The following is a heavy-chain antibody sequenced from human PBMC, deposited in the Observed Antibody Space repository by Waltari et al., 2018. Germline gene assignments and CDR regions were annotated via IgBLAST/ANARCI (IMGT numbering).Heavy chain of an antibody. CDR1: GGTFSSYA. D-gene: IGHD4-17*01. CDR2: IIPFFGTA. CDR3: ARSRYGDYAGHY. V-gene: IGHV1-69*08. Sequence: QVQLVQSGAEVKKPGSSVTVSCKASGGTFSSYAISWVRQAPGQGLEWMGRIIPFFGTANYAKKFQGRVTMTADKSTSTAYMELSSLRSEDTAVYYCARSRYGDYAGHYWGQGTLVTVSS. J-gene: IGHJ4*02.